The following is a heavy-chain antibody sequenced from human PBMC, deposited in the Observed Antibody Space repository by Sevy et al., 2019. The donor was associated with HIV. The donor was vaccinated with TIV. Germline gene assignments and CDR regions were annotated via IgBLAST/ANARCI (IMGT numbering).Heavy chain of an antibody. CDR3: RGVGLTTAFDY. Sequence: GGSLRLSCAASGFIFNSYGMSWVRQAPGKGLEWVSAISGSGGSTYYADSMKGRFTISRDNSRRMVYLEMNSLRAEETAVYYCRGVGLTTAFDYWGQGTLVTVSS. J-gene: IGHJ4*02. CDR1: GFIFNSYG. V-gene: IGHV3-23*01. CDR2: ISGSGGST. D-gene: IGHD1-26*01.